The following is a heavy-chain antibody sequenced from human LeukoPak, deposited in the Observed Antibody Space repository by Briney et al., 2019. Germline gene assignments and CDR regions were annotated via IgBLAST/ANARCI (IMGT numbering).Heavy chain of an antibody. Sequence: SETLSLTCTVSGGSISSYYWGWIRQPPGKGLEWIGSIYHSGSTYYNPSLKSRVTISVDTSKNQFSLKLSSVTAADTAVYYCARDLSSSWNYWFDPWGQGTLVTVSS. CDR1: GGSISSYY. CDR3: ARDLSSSWNYWFDP. CDR2: IYHSGST. D-gene: IGHD1-7*01. J-gene: IGHJ5*02. V-gene: IGHV4-38-2*02.